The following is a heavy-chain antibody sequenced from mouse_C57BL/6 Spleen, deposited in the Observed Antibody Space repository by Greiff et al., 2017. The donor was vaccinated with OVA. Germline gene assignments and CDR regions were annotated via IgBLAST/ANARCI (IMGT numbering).Heavy chain of an antibody. D-gene: IGHD1-1*01. J-gene: IGHJ2*01. CDR2: IYPGSGNT. Sequence: QVQLQQSGPELVKPGASVKISCKASGYSFTSYYIHWVKQRPGQGLEWIGWIYPGSGNTKYNEKFKGKATLTADTSSSTAYMQLSSLTSEDSAVYYCARDYYGHYFDYWGQGTTLTVSS. CDR3: ARDYYGHYFDY. CDR1: GYSFTSYY. V-gene: IGHV1-66*01.